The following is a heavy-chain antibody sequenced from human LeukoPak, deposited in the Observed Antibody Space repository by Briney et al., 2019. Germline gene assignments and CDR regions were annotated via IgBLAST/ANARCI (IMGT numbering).Heavy chain of an antibody. CDR3: ARDYMVRGYYYGMDV. CDR1: GGSISSYY. CDR2: IYYSGST. D-gene: IGHD3-10*01. V-gene: IGHV4-59*01. J-gene: IGHJ6*02. Sequence: SEPLSLTCTVSGGSISSYYWSWIRQPPGKGLEWIGYIYYSGSTDYNPSLKSRVTISVDTSKNQFSLKLSSVTAADTAVYYCARDYMVRGYYYGMDVWGQGTTVTVSS.